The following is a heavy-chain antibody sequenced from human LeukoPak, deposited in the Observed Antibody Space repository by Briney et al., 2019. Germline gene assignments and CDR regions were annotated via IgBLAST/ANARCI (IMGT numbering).Heavy chain of an antibody. CDR3: AGQNYDFWSATPNWFDP. CDR1: GGSISSGDYY. J-gene: IGHJ5*02. V-gene: IGHV4-30-4*01. CDR2: IYYSGST. Sequence: SQTLSLTCTVSGGSISSGDYYWSWIRQPPGTGLEWIGYIYYSGSTYYNPSLKSRVTISVDTSKNQFSLKLSSVTAADTAVYYCAGQNYDFWSATPNWFDPWGQGTLVTVSS. D-gene: IGHD3-3*01.